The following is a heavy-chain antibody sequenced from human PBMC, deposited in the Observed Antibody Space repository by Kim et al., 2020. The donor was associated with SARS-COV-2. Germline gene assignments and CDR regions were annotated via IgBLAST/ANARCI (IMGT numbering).Heavy chain of an antibody. CDR1: GFTFSSYA. CDR2: ISYDGSNK. D-gene: IGHD3-10*01. Sequence: GGSLRLSCAASGFTFSSYAMHWVRQAPGKGLEWVAVISYDGSNKYYADSVKGRFTISRDKSKNTLYLQMNSLRVEDTAVYYCARGNLWRREFTMVRGEIMGYYYGMDVWGQGTTVTVSS. J-gene: IGHJ6*02. V-gene: IGHV3-30*04. CDR3: ARGNLWRREFTMVRGEIMGYYYGMDV.